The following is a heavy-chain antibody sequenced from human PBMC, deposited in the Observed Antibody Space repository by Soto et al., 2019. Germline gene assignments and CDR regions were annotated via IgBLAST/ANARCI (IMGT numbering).Heavy chain of an antibody. CDR3: AREGNYGMDV. CDR1: GGSISSGGYY. CDR2: IYYSGNT. Sequence: PSETLSLTCTVSGGSISSGGYYWSWIRQHPGKGLEWIGYIYYSGNTYYNPSLKSRLTISLDTSKNQFSLKLSSVTAADTAVYYCAREGNYGMDVWGQGTTVTVSS. J-gene: IGHJ6*02. V-gene: IGHV4-31*03.